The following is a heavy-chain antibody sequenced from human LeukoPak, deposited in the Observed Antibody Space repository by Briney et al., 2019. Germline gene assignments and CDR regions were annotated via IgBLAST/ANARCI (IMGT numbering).Heavy chain of an antibody. Sequence: PGGSLRLSCAASGFTFSNAWMSWVRQAPGKGLEWVGRIKSKTDGGTTDYAAPVKGRFTISRDDSKNTLYLQMNSLKTEDTAVYYCTTETYGDYVGFGYWGQGTLVTVSS. J-gene: IGHJ4*02. V-gene: IGHV3-15*01. CDR1: GFTFSNAW. CDR3: TTETYGDYVGFGY. D-gene: IGHD4-17*01. CDR2: IKSKTDGGTT.